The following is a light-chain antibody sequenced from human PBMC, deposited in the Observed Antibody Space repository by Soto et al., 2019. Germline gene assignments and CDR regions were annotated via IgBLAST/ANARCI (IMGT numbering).Light chain of an antibody. Sequence: DIQMTQSPSTLCASVGERVTITCRASQTISNWLAWYQQKPGKAPKVLIYDASTLDGGVPSRFSGRRSGTDFTLTISSLQPSDFATYYCQQYNTYPLTFGGGTKVDIK. CDR1: QTISNW. CDR2: DAS. J-gene: IGKJ4*01. CDR3: QQYNTYPLT. V-gene: IGKV1-5*01.